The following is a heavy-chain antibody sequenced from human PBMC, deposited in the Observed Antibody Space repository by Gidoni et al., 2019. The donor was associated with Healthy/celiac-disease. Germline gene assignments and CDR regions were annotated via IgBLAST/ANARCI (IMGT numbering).Heavy chain of an antibody. CDR1: GFTFSSYW. J-gene: IGHJ4*02. CDR3: ARDPQLLWFGEPRGFFDY. CDR2: INSDGSST. Sequence: EVQLVESGGGLVQPGGSLRLSCAASGFTFSSYWMHWVRQAPGKGLVWVSRINSDGSSTSYADSVKGRFTISRDNAKNTLYLQMNSLRAEDTAVYYCARDPQLLWFGEPRGFFDYWGQGTLVTVSS. V-gene: IGHV3-74*01. D-gene: IGHD3-10*01.